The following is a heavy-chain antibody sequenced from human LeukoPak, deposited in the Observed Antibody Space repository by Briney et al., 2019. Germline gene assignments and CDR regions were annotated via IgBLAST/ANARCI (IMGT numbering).Heavy chain of an antibody. Sequence: SETLSLTCSVSGYLINSGYCWGWFRQSPGKGLEWIGSIYSTGTTYDNRSLKRRVSISVDTSKNQFSLKLSSVTAADTAVYFCARIFILSGFSSYFDHWGQGTLVTVSS. CDR2: IYSTGTT. CDR1: GYLINSGYC. J-gene: IGHJ4*02. V-gene: IGHV4-38-2*02. CDR3: ARIFILSGFSSYFDH. D-gene: IGHD3-9*01.